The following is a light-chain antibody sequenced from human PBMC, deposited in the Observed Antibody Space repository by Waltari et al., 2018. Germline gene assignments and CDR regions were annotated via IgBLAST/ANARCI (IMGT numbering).Light chain of an antibody. CDR2: AAS. J-gene: IGKJ3*01. CDR1: QAIHTY. CDR3: QQSYFTPRGN. V-gene: IGKV1-39*01. Sequence: DIRRTQSPSSLSASVGDRVTITCRASQAIHTYLNWYQQQPGKAPKLLIYAASRLHRGVPSRFSGSGSGTDFTLTISRLQPEDFATYYCQQSYFTPRGNFGPGTRVDL.